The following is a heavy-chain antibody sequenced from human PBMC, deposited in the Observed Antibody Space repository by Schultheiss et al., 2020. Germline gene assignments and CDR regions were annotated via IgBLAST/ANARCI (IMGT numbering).Heavy chain of an antibody. CDR1: GGSFSGYY. CDR2: INHSGST. D-gene: IGHD3-22*01. Sequence: SETLSLTCAVYGGSFSGYYWSWIRQPPGKGLEWIGEINHSGSTNYNPSLKSRVTISVDTSKNQFSLKLSSVTAADTAVYYCARVPARRTENIRSPRHYYDSSGPWYFDYWGQGTLVTVSS. J-gene: IGHJ4*02. V-gene: IGHV4-34*01. CDR3: ARVPARRTENIRSPRHYYDSSGPWYFDY.